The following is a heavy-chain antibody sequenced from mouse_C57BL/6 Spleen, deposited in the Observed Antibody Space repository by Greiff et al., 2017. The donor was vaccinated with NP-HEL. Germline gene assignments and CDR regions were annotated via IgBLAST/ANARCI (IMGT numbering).Heavy chain of an antibody. V-gene: IGHV2-2*01. D-gene: IGHD2-4*01. CDR1: GFSLTSYG. CDR3: ARMIYYDYDGGAMDC. Sequence: VKLMESGPGLVQPSQSLSITCTVSGFSLTSYGVHWVRQSPGKGLEWLGVIWSGGSTDYNAAFISRLSISKDNYKSQVFFKMNSLQADDTAIYYCARMIYYDYDGGAMDCWGQGTSVTVSS. CDR2: IWSGGST. J-gene: IGHJ4*01.